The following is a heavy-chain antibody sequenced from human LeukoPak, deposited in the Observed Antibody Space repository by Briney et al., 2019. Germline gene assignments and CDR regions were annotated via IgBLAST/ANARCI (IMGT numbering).Heavy chain of an antibody. V-gene: IGHV1-2*04. CDR3: ARAPAQDYYDSSGYPYGMDV. CDR1: GYTFNNYD. Sequence: ASVKVSRKASGYTFNNYDINWVRQAPGQGLEWMGWINPNSGGTNYAQKFQGWVTMTRDTSISTAYMELSRLRSDDTAVYYCARAPAQDYYDSSGYPYGMDVWGQGTTVTVSS. J-gene: IGHJ6*02. D-gene: IGHD3-22*01. CDR2: INPNSGGT.